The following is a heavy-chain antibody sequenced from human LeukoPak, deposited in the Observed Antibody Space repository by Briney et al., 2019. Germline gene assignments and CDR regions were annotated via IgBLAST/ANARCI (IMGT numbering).Heavy chain of an antibody. V-gene: IGHV1-2*02. CDR3: ARPIRGSYVEDVFDI. Sequence: ASVKVSCKTSGYTFSDDYLHWVRQAPGQGLEWMGWINPSSGGTKNAQKFQGRVTMARDTSISTGYMELSRLRSDDTAVYYCARPIRGSYVEDVFDIWGQGTMVTVSA. CDR1: GYTFSDDY. D-gene: IGHD1-26*01. CDR2: INPSSGGT. J-gene: IGHJ3*02.